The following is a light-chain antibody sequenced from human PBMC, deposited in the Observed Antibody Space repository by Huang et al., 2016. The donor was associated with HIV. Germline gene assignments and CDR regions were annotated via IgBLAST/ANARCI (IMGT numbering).Light chain of an antibody. CDR1: QSVNSN. Sequence: EIAMTQSPVTLSVSPGERATISCRVSQSVNSNLAWYQQKPGQAPRLLIYGASARASGIPARFSGSGSGTEFTLTISSLQSDDFAVDYCQQYKNWPPLFTFGPGTTVEIK. J-gene: IGKJ3*01. CDR3: QQYKNWPPLFT. CDR2: GAS. V-gene: IGKV3D-15*01.